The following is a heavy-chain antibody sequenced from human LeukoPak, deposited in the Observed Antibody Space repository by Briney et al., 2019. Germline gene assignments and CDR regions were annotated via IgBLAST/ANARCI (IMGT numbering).Heavy chain of an antibody. V-gene: IGHV3-74*01. CDR3: ARESSVGAHKAFDY. CDR2: INSDGSST. CDR1: GFTFSRYW. Sequence: GGSLRLSCAASGFTFSRYWMHWVRQAPGKGLVWVSRINSDGSSTSYADSVKGRFTISRDNAKNTLYLQMNSLRAEDTAVYYCARESSVGAHKAFDYWGQGTLVTVSS. D-gene: IGHD1-26*01. J-gene: IGHJ4*02.